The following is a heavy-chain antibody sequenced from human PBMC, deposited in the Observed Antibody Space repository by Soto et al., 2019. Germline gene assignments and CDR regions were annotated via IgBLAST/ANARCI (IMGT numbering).Heavy chain of an antibody. CDR1: GGSISSSSYY. CDR3: ARYGDADAFDI. J-gene: IGHJ3*02. V-gene: IGHV4-39*01. Sequence: SETLSLTCTVSGGSISSSSYYWGWIRQPPGKGLEWIGSIYYSGSTYYNPSLKSRVTISVDTSKNQFSLKLSSVTAADTAVYYCARYGDADAFDIWGQGTMVTVSS. D-gene: IGHD4-17*01. CDR2: IYYSGST.